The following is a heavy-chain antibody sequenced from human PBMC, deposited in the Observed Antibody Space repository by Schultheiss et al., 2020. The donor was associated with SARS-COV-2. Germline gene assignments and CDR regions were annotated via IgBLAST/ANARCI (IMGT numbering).Heavy chain of an antibody. CDR1: GFTVSSNY. J-gene: IGHJ4*02. V-gene: IGHV3-23*01. CDR2: ISGSGGST. Sequence: GGSLRLSCAASGFTVSSNYMSWVRQAPGKGLEWVSAISGSGGSTYYADSVKGRFTISRDNSKNSLYLQMNSLRAEDTAVYYCARDRPGYSSSWRYDYWGQGTLVTVSS. CDR3: ARDRPGYSSSWRYDY. D-gene: IGHD6-13*01.